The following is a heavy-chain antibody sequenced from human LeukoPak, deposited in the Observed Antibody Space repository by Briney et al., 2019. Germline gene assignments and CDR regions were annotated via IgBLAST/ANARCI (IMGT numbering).Heavy chain of an antibody. D-gene: IGHD6-13*01. CDR1: GGTFSSYA. Sequence: GSSVKVSCKASGGTFSSYAISWVRQAPGQGLEWKGRIIPIFGTANYAQKFQGRVTITTDESTSTAYMELSSLRSEDTAVYYCARLDSSSWNNWFDPWGQGTLVTVSS. CDR3: ARLDSSSWNNWFDP. J-gene: IGHJ5*02. V-gene: IGHV1-69*05. CDR2: IIPIFGTA.